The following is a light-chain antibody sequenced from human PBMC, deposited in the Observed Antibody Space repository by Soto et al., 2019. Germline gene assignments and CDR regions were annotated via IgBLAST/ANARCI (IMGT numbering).Light chain of an antibody. Sequence: EVMLTQSPGTLSLSPGERATLSCRASQSVSNNYLAWYQQKPGQAPRLLIYVASNRATGIPDRFSGSGSGTDFTLTISRLEPEDFAVYYCQQYGSSGTFGQGTKVDIK. CDR1: QSVSNNY. CDR3: QQYGSSGT. J-gene: IGKJ1*01. CDR2: VAS. V-gene: IGKV3-20*01.